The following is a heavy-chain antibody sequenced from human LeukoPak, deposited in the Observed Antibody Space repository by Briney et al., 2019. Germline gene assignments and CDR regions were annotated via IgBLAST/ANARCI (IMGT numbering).Heavy chain of an antibody. Sequence: GASVKVSCKASGGTFISYAISWVRQAPGQGLEWMGGIIPIFGTANYAQKFQGRVTITADESTSTAYMELSSLRSEDTAVYYCASYYDFSHFDYWGQGALVTVSS. J-gene: IGHJ4*02. CDR2: IIPIFGTA. D-gene: IGHD3-22*01. V-gene: IGHV1-69*13. CDR1: GGTFISYA. CDR3: ASYYDFSHFDY.